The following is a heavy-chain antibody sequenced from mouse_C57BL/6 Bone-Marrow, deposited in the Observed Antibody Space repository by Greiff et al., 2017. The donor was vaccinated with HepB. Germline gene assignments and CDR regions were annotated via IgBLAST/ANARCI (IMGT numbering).Heavy chain of an antibody. Sequence: VQLKESGPGLVQPSQSLSITCTVSGFSLTSYGVHWVRQSPGKGLEWLGVIWRGGSTDYNAAFMSRLSITKDNSKSQVFFKMNSLQADDTAIYYCAKNGDYERVYAMDYWGQGTSVTVSS. CDR2: IWRGGST. J-gene: IGHJ4*01. D-gene: IGHD2-4*01. CDR1: GFSLTSYG. V-gene: IGHV2-5*01. CDR3: AKNGDYERVYAMDY.